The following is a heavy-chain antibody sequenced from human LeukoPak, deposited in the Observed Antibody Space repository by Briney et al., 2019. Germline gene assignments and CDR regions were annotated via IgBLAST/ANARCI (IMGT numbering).Heavy chain of an antibody. Sequence: SETLSLTCTVSGGSISSSSYYWGWIRQPPGKGLEWIGSIYYSGSTYYNPSLKSRVTISVDTSKNQFSLKLSSVTAADTAVYYCASLSWLPTLFDYWGQGTLVTVSS. CDR1: GGSISSSSYY. D-gene: IGHD5-12*01. CDR3: ASLSWLPTLFDY. J-gene: IGHJ4*02. V-gene: IGHV4-39*07. CDR2: IYYSGST.